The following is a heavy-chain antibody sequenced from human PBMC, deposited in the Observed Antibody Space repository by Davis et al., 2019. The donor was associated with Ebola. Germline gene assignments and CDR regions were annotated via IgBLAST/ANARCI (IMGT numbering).Heavy chain of an antibody. Sequence: PSETLSLTCDVSGDSISISNWWSWVRQSPGKGLEWIGAIYHNGMTNYNPSLKSRVTISVDKSKNQFFLKLTSVTAADTAVYFCARAAVTSIKSWFDPWGQGTLVTVSS. CDR3: ARAAVTSIKSWFDP. CDR1: GDSISISNW. V-gene: IGHV4/OR15-8*01. J-gene: IGHJ5*02. D-gene: IGHD4-17*01. CDR2: IYHNGMT.